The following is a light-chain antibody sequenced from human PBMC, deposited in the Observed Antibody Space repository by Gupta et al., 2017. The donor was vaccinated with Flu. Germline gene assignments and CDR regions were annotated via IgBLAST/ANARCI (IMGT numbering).Light chain of an antibody. CDR2: QDD. J-gene: IGLJ1*01. CDR3: QAWDSNTAG. V-gene: IGLV3-1*01. Sequence: SPGQTASINCSGDRLGEKFASWFQQKAGKSTRRGSSQDDKRPSGIPERFSGSNSGKKDTMTISGTQPTDEADDYCQAWDSNTAGFGTGTKVT. CDR1: RLGEKF.